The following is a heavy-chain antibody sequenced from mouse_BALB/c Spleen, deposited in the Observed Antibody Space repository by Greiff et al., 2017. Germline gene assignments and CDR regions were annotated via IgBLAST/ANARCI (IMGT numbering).Heavy chain of an antibody. CDR3: ARCDGYYGYAMDY. CDR2: INPYYGST. V-gene: IGHV1-39*01. CDR1: GYSFTDYI. Sequence: VQLQQTGPELVKPGASVKISCKASGYSFTDYIMLWVKQSHGKSLEWIGNINPYYGSTSYNLKFKGKATLTVDKSSSTAYMQLNSLTSEDSAVYYCARCDGYYGYAMDYWGQGTSVTVSS. J-gene: IGHJ4*01. D-gene: IGHD2-3*01.